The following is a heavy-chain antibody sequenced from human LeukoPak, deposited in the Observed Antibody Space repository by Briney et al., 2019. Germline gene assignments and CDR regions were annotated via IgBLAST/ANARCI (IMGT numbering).Heavy chain of an antibody. V-gene: IGHV4-34*01. Sequence: SETLSLTCAVYGGSFSGYYWSWIRQPPGKGLEWIGEINHSGSTNYNPSLKSRVTISVDTSKNQFSLKLSSVTAADTAVYYCARGTGSSSYYGMDVWGQGTTVTVSS. CDR1: GGSFSGYY. CDR3: ARGTGSSSYYGMDV. J-gene: IGHJ6*02. D-gene: IGHD6-6*01. CDR2: INHSGST.